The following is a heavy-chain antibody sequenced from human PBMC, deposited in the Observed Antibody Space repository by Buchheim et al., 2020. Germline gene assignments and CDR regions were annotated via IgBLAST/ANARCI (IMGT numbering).Heavy chain of an antibody. Sequence: QVQLQESGPGLVKPSETLSLTCTVSGGSISSYYWSWIRQPPGKGLEWIGYIYYSGSTNYNPSLKSRVTISVDTSKNQFSLKLSSVTAADTAVYYCARTSGDRNYDFWSGYYSLYYYYGMDVWGQGTT. V-gene: IGHV4-59*01. CDR1: GGSISSYY. J-gene: IGHJ6*02. CDR2: IYYSGST. CDR3: ARTSGDRNYDFWSGYYSLYYYYGMDV. D-gene: IGHD3-3*01.